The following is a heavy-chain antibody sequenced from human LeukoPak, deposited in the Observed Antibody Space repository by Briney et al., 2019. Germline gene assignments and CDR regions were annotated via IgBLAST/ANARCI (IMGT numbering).Heavy chain of an antibody. CDR3: ARVRYYYDSSGYPDY. CDR1: GFTFSSYS. V-gene: IGHV3-48*01. D-gene: IGHD3-22*01. Sequence: PGGSLRLSCAASGFTFSSYSMNWVRQAPGKGLEWVSYISSSSSTIYYADSVKGRFTISRDNAKNSLYLQMNSLRAEDTAVYYCARVRYYYDSSGYPDYWGQGTLVTVSS. CDR2: ISSSSSTI. J-gene: IGHJ4*02.